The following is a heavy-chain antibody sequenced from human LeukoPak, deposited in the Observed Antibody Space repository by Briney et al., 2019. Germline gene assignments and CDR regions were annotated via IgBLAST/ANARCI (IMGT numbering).Heavy chain of an antibody. CDR2: IYYSGST. CDR1: GGSISSYY. V-gene: IGHV4-59*01. D-gene: IGHD6-19*01. CDR3: ARNFPKLVAGYYFDY. Sequence: PSGTLSLICTVSGGSISSYYWSWIRQPPGKGLEWIGYIYYSGSTNYNPSLKSRVTISVDTSKNQFSLKLSSVTAADTAVYYCARNFPKLVAGYYFDYWGQGTLVTVSS. J-gene: IGHJ4*02.